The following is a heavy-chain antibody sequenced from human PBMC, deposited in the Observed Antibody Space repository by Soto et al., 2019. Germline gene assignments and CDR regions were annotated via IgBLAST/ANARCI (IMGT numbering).Heavy chain of an antibody. CDR3: AKDPYSSGWYFDY. J-gene: IGHJ4*02. CDR2: ISYDGSNK. CDR1: GFTFSSYG. D-gene: IGHD6-19*01. Sequence: QVQLVESGGGVVQPGRSLRLSCAASGFTFSSYGMHWVRQAPCKGQEWVAVISYDGSNKYYADSVKGRFTISRDNSKNTLYLQMNSLRAEDTAVYYCAKDPYSSGWYFDYWGQGTLVTVSS. V-gene: IGHV3-30*18.